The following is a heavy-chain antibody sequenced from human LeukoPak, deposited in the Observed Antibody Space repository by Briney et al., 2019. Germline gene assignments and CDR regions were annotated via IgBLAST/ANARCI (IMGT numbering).Heavy chain of an antibody. CDR1: GGSISSYY. Sequence: SETRSLTCTVSGGSISSYYWSWIRQPPGKGLEWIGSIYYSGSNNYNPYLTQRVPISVDTSKNQFSMTPSSVTAADTAVYSCARVDYDFWSGPQGAFDYWGQGTLVTVSS. D-gene: IGHD3-3*01. J-gene: IGHJ4*02. CDR2: IYYSGSN. CDR3: ARVDYDFWSGPQGAFDY. V-gene: IGHV4-59*01.